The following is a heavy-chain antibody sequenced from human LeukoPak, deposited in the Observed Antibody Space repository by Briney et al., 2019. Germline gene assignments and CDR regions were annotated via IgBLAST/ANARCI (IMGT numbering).Heavy chain of an antibody. D-gene: IGHD6-13*01. J-gene: IGHJ4*02. Sequence: GGSLRLSCGASGFTFRTYAMSWVRQAPGKGLEWVSGISDGGGRTFYAESVKGRFTVSGDNSKNTLYLRMSSLRAEDTAIYYCTKNQILDDTGSWYAYWGQGTLVTVSS. CDR3: TKNQILDDTGSWYAY. CDR2: ISDGGGRT. V-gene: IGHV3-23*01. CDR1: GFTFRTYA.